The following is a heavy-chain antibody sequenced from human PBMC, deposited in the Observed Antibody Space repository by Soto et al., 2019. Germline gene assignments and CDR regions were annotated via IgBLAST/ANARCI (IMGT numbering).Heavy chain of an antibody. V-gene: IGHV3-30*18. Sequence: QVQLVESGGGVVQPGRSLRLSCAASGFTFSSYGMHWVRQAPGKGLEWVAVISYDGSNKYYADSVKGRFTISRDNSKNTLYLQMNSLRAEDTGVYYCAKDKVGAMGGFDYWGQGTLVTVSS. CDR3: AKDKVGAMGGFDY. CDR1: GFTFSSYG. CDR2: ISYDGSNK. J-gene: IGHJ4*02. D-gene: IGHD1-26*01.